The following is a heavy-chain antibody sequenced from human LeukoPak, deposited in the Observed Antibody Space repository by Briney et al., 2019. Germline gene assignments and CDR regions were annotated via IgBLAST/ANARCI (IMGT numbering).Heavy chain of an antibody. J-gene: IGHJ3*02. CDR1: GYTFTSYD. D-gene: IGHD3-22*01. CDR3: ARGSHYYDSSWDAFDI. V-gene: IGHV1-8*01. CDR2: MNPNSGNT. Sequence: ASVKVSCKASGYTFTSYDINWVRQATGQGLEWMGWMNPNSGNTGYAQKFQGRVTMTRNTSISTAYMELSSLRSEDTAVYYCARGSHYYDSSWDAFDIWGQGTMVTVSS.